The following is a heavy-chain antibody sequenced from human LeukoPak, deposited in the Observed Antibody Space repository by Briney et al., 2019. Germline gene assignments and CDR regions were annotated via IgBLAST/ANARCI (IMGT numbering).Heavy chain of an antibody. J-gene: IGHJ4*02. D-gene: IGHD3-16*01. CDR3: ARGRIGGPKAPFDY. CDR1: GGSISSGGHY. V-gene: IGHV4-61*08. CDR2: IYDSGST. Sequence: PSETLSLTCTVSGGSISSGGHYWSWIRQPPGKGLEWIGHIYDSGSTTYNPSLKSRVTMSVDTSKNQFSLNLSSVTAADTAVYYCARGRIGGPKAPFDYWGQGTLVTVSS.